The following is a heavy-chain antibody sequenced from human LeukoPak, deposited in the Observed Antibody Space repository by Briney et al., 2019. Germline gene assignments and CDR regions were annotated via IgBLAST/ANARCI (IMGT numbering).Heavy chain of an antibody. D-gene: IGHD5-24*01. CDR2: IYYSGSS. J-gene: IGHJ4*02. CDR3: ARNRDGYNSFDY. V-gene: IGHV4-31*03. Sequence: EPSETLSLTCTVSGGSINNGGYYWSWIRQHPGKGLEWIGYIYYSGSSYYNPSLRSRVTISVDTSKNHFSLKLSSVTAADTAVYYCARNRDGYNSFDYWGQGTLVTVSS. CDR1: GGSINNGGYY.